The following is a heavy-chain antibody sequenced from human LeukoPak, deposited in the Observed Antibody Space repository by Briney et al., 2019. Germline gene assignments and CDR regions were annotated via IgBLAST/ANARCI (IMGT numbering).Heavy chain of an antibody. CDR2: IVPIFGTT. CDR3: ARSYGSGSFLDY. J-gene: IGHJ4*02. Sequence: GASVKVSCKASGYTFTSYGISWVRQAPGQGLEWMGRIVPIFGTTHYAQNLQGRATITTDESTGTAYMELSGLRSEDTAVYFCARSYGSGSFLDYWGQGTLVTVSS. D-gene: IGHD3-10*01. V-gene: IGHV1-69*05. CDR1: GYTFTSYG.